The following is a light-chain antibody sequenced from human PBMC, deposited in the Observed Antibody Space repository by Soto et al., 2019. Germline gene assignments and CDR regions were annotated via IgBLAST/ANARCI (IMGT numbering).Light chain of an antibody. V-gene: IGKV3-20*01. CDR1: QSVTSTS. CDR3: QQYDSSPRT. Sequence: EIVLTQSPGTLSLSPGERATLSCRASQSVTSTSLAWYQQKPGQAPRLLIYGASNRATGIPDRFSGSGPGTDFILTISRLEPEDFAVYYCQQYDSSPRTFGQGTKVDIK. J-gene: IGKJ1*01. CDR2: GAS.